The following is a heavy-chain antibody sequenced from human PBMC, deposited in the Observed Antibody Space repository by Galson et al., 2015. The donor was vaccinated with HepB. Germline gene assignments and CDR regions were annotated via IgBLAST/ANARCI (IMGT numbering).Heavy chain of an antibody. V-gene: IGHV1-69*13. D-gene: IGHD1-26*01. CDR3: ASVGASGKFVYYFDY. CDR2: IIPMFGVG. J-gene: IGHJ4*02. CDR1: GGTFSSYG. Sequence: SVKVSCKASGGTFSSYGISWVRQAPGQGLEWLGGIIPMFGVGTNAQNFQGRVTITADESTSTAYMELSSLRSEDTAVYYCASVGASGKFVYYFDYCGQGTLVTVSS.